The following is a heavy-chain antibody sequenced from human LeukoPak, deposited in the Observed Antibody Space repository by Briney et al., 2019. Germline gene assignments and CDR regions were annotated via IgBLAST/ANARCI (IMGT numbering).Heavy chain of an antibody. Sequence: ASVKVSCKASGYTFNSYGICWVRQAPGQGLEWVGWIDPSNGNIKYAEKLRGRVTMTTDTSTSTAYMDLRSLRSDDTAVYYCARDGVSGHFDYWGRGTLVTVSS. CDR2: IDPSNGNI. CDR3: ARDGVSGHFDY. J-gene: IGHJ4*01. CDR1: GYTFNSYG. V-gene: IGHV1-18*01. D-gene: IGHD3-3*01.